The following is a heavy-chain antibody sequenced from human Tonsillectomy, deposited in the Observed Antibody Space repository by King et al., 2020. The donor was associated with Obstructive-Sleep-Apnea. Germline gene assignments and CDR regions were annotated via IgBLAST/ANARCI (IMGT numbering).Heavy chain of an antibody. CDR1: GGSISSGGYS. V-gene: IGHV4-30-2*01. Sequence: VQLQESGSGLVKPSQTLSLTCAVSGGSISSGGYSWSWIRQPPGKGLGWIGYIYYSGSTYYNPSLKGRVTISVDRSKNQFSLKLSCVTAADTAVYYCASQTSDYDILTGYRAEYFQHWGQGTLVTVSS. D-gene: IGHD3-9*01. CDR2: IYYSGST. CDR3: ASQTSDYDILTGYRAEYFQH. J-gene: IGHJ1*01.